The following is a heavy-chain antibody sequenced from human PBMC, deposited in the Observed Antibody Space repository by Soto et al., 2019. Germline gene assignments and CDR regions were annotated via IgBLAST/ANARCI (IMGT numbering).Heavy chain of an antibody. J-gene: IGHJ4*02. CDR1: SDSISDKNYY. Sequence: SETPSLTCTVSSDSISDKNYYWSWIRQPPGKGLEWIGYIYYSGSTNYNPSLKSRVTISVDTSKNQLSLKLSSVTAADTAVYYCARRYGYYFDYWGQGTLVTVSS. D-gene: IGHD3-9*01. CDR2: IYYSGST. CDR3: ARRYGYYFDY. V-gene: IGHV4-61*05.